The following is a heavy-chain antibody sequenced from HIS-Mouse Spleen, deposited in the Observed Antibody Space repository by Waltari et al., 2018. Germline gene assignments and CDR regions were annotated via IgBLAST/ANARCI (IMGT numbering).Heavy chain of an antibody. CDR2: SSWNSGSI. J-gene: IGHJ4*02. CDR1: GFTFDDYA. Sequence: EVQLVESGGGLVQPGRSLRLSCAASGFTFDDYAMHWVRQAPGKGVEGVSGSSWNSGSIGYADSVKGRFTISRDNAKNSLYLQMNSLRAEDTALYYCAKDGRSLNYWGQGTLVTVSS. CDR3: AKDGRSLNY. V-gene: IGHV3-9*01.